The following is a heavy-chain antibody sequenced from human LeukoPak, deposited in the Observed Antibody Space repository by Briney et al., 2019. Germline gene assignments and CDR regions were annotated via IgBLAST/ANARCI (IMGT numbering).Heavy chain of an antibody. CDR3: AKDVGVAAAGTRSALDI. V-gene: IGHV3-9*01. Sequence: GGCLRLSCAASGFTFDDYAMHWVRQAPGKGLEWVSGISWNSGSIGYADSVKGRFTISRDNAKNSLYLQMNSLRAEDTALYYCAKDVGVAAAGTRSALDIWGQGTMVTVSS. CDR1: GFTFDDYA. D-gene: IGHD6-13*01. CDR2: ISWNSGSI. J-gene: IGHJ3*02.